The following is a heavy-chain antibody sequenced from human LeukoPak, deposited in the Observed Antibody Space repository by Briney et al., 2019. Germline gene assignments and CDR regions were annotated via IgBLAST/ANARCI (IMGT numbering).Heavy chain of an antibody. CDR3: AREGNGYGDHYFDY. CDR2: IYSGGIT. V-gene: IGHV3-53*01. Sequence: PGGSLRLSCAASGFSVSNNYMSWIRQAPGKGLEWVSVIYSGGITYYADSVKGRFIISRDNSESTLYLQMNSLRAEDTAVYYCAREGNGYGDHYFDYWGQGTLVTVSS. CDR1: GFSVSNNY. D-gene: IGHD4-17*01. J-gene: IGHJ4*02.